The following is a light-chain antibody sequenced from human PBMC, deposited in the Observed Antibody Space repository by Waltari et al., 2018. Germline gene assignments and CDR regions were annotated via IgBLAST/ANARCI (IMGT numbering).Light chain of an antibody. CDR3: SAYTGNSIVV. J-gene: IGLJ2*01. V-gene: IGLV2-14*01. CDR1: NNDIGAYPY. CDR2: EVT. Sequence: QSALTQPASVPGSPGQSITISCTGTNNDIGAYPYVSWYQQHPGKAPQLLISEVTYRPSGVSDRFSGSKSGNTASLTISGLQAEDESDYYCSAYTGNSIVVFGGGTKLTVL.